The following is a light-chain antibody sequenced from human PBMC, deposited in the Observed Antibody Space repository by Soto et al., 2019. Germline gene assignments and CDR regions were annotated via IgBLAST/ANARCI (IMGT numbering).Light chain of an antibody. J-gene: IGKJ1*01. V-gene: IGKV3-20*01. CDR2: GAS. Sequence: TQSPVTLSLSPGERATLSCRASQTVGDNVAWYRQKPGQPPSLLIYGASNRATGIPDRFSGSGSGTDFTLTISRLEPEDFAVYYCQQYGSSGTFGQGTKVDIK. CDR1: QTVGDN. CDR3: QQYGSSGT.